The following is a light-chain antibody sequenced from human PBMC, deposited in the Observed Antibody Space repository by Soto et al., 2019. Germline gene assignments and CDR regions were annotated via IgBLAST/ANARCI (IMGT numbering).Light chain of an antibody. V-gene: IGKV1-39*01. J-gene: IGKJ2*01. CDR2: GAS. CDR3: LKSYNMHL. CDR1: QSITNY. Sequence: DIQMTQSPSSLSASVGDRVTITCRASQSITNYLNWYQQKPGRAPKLLIYGASRLQSGVPSRFSGSGYGTDFTLTISSLQPEDFATYFCLKSYNMHLFGQGTKLEIK.